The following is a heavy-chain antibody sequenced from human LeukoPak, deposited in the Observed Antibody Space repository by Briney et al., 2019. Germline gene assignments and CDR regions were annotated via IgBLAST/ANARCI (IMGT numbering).Heavy chain of an antibody. CDR3: ARRRDGYNYHYGMDV. CDR2: IYPGDSDT. CDR1: GYSFTSYW. D-gene: IGHD5-24*01. Sequence: GESLKISCKGSGYSFTSYWIGWVRQTPGKGLEWMGIIYPGDSDTRYSPSFQGQVTISADKSISTAYLQWSSLKASDTAMYYCARRRDGYNYHYGMDVWGQGTTVTVSS. J-gene: IGHJ6*02. V-gene: IGHV5-51*01.